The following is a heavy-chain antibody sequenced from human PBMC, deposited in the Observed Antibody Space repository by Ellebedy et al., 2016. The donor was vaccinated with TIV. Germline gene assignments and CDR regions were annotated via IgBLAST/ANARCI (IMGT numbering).Heavy chain of an antibody. D-gene: IGHD3-16*02. Sequence: PGGSLRLSCAASGFISSTYSMNWVRQAPGKGLEWVSYITSSSSTLYYVDSVKGRFTISRDNAKNSLYLQMNSLRAEDTAVYFCARDSYRFFDSWGQGTLVTVSS. CDR2: ITSSSSTL. CDR3: ARDSYRFFDS. J-gene: IGHJ4*02. CDR1: GFISSTYS. V-gene: IGHV3-48*04.